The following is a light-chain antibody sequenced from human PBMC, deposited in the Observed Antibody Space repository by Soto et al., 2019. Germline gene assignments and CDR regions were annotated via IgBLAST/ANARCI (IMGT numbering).Light chain of an antibody. J-gene: IGKJ4*01. V-gene: IGKV3-11*01. CDR3: QQRISWPLT. Sequence: IVMTQSPDTLSVSPGQRATLSCRASQSLESSLVWYQQKPGQAPRLLIYDASNRVTGIPARFSGSGSGTDFTLTISSLQPADFAIYYCQQRISWPLTFGGGTKVDIK. CDR2: DAS. CDR1: QSLESS.